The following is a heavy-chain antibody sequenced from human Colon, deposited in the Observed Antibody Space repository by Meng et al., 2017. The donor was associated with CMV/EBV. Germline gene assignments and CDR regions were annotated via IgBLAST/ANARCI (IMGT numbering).Heavy chain of an antibody. CDR3: AKAFRSGYYYYYGMDV. V-gene: IGHV3-23*03. CDR2: IYSGGSST. J-gene: IGHJ6*02. CDR1: GFTFSSYA. D-gene: IGHD1-26*01. Sequence: GVLKISCAASGFTFSSYAMSWVRQAPGKGLEWVSVIYSGGSSTYYADSVKGRFTISRDNSKNTLYLQMNSLRAEDTAVYYCAKAFRSGYYYYYGMDVWGQGTTVTVSS.